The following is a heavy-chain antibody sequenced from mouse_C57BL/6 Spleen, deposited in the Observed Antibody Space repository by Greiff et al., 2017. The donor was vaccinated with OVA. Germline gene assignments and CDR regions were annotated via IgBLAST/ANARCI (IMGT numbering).Heavy chain of an antibody. V-gene: IGHV3-1*01. CDR2: ISYSGST. CDR3: ARGVVTTGYFDY. Sequence: EVKLVESGPGMVKPSQSLSLTCTVTGYSITSGYDWHWIRHFPGNKLEWMGYISYSGSTNYNPSLKSRISITHDSYKNHFFLKLNSVTTEDTAADYCARGVVTTGYFDYWGRGTTLTVSA. CDR1: GYSITSGYD. J-gene: IGHJ2*01. D-gene: IGHD2-2*01.